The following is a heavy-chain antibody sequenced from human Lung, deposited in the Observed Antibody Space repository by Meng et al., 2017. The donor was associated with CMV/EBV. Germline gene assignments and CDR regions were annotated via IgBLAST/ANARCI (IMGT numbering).Heavy chain of an antibody. CDR3: VRANLGSADY. V-gene: IGHV1-2*06. J-gene: IGHJ4*02. CDR1: GSTFTGYY. D-gene: IGHD7-27*01. CDR2: ITPSSGGT. Sequence: VSLVPPGLEVKRPGASVKASCKASGSTFTGYYMHWLRQAPGQGLEWVGRITPSSGGTTYAQKFQGRVTMTRDTSISTAYMELSSLRSDDAAIYYCVRANLGSADYWGQGTLVTVSS.